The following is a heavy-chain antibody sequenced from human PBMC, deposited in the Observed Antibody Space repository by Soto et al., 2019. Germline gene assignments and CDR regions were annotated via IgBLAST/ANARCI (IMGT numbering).Heavy chain of an antibody. Sequence: PGGSLRLSCASSGFTLTNYAMHWVRQAPGKVLEWVALISFDGSNKYYADSVKGRFTISRDNSKNTLYLQMNSLRAEDTAVYYCAKDFLGGTLYDILTGYYTAGLDYWGQGTLVTVSS. CDR3: AKDFLGGTLYDILTGYYTAGLDY. D-gene: IGHD3-9*01. J-gene: IGHJ4*02. CDR2: ISFDGSNK. CDR1: GFTLTNYA. V-gene: IGHV3-30-3*01.